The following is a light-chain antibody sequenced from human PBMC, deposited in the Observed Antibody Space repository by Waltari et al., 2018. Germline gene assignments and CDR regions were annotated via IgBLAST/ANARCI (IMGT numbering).Light chain of an antibody. CDR3: CSYAGRGTYV. Sequence: QSALTQPASMSGTPGQSITISCTGTTSDVGNYDLVSWYQHHPGKAPKPLICEVIKRPSGVSSRFSGSKSGSTASLIISGLQPDDEADYYCCSYAGRGTYVFGSGTKVTVL. J-gene: IGLJ1*01. CDR1: TSDVGNYDL. CDR2: EVI. V-gene: IGLV2-23*02.